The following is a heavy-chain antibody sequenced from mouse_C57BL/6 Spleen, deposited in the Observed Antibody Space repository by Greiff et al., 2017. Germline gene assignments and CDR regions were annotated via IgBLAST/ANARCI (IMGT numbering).Heavy chain of an antibody. CDR2: ISSGSSTI. V-gene: IGHV5-17*01. CDR3: ARSANWDPWYFDV. CDR1: GFTFSDYG. J-gene: IGHJ1*03. D-gene: IGHD4-1*01. Sequence: EVKLMESGGGLVKPGGSLKLSCAASGFTFSDYGMHWVRQAPEKGLEWVAYISSGSSTIYYADTVKGRFTISRDNAKNTLFLQMTSLRSEDTAMYYCARSANWDPWYFDVWGTGTTVTVSS.